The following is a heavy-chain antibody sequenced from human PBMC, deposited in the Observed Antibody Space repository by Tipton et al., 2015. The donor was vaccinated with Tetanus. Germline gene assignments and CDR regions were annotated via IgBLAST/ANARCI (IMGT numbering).Heavy chain of an antibody. CDR1: GDSLYNFY. V-gene: IGHV4-4*02. CDR3: ARESITIFGVVSIDY. Sequence: GLVKPSETLSLMCTVSGDSLYNFYWSWVRQTPGKGLAWIGEIYHSGTTNYNPSLKSRVTMSVDNSKNQFSLKLNSVTAADTAVYYCARESITIFGVVSIDYWGQGTLVTVSS. D-gene: IGHD3-3*01. J-gene: IGHJ4*02. CDR2: IYHSGTT.